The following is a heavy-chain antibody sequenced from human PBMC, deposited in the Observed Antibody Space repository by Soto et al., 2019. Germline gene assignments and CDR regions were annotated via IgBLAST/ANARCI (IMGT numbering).Heavy chain of an antibody. CDR1: GFTFSSYG. J-gene: IGHJ4*02. Sequence: GGSLRLSCAASGFTFSSYGMHWVRQAPGKGLEWVAVISYDGSNKYYADSVKGRFTISRDNSKNTLYLQMNSLRAEDTAVYYCAKGGRTWKYWPTDYWGKGTLVTVSS. D-gene: IGHD5-12*01. CDR2: ISYDGSNK. V-gene: IGHV3-30*18. CDR3: AKGGRTWKYWPTDY.